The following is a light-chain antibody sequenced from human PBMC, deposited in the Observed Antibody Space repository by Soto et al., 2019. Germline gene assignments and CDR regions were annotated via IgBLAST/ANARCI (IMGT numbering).Light chain of an antibody. V-gene: IGKV2-40*01. J-gene: IGKJ2*01. Sequence: DILMTQTPLSLPVTPGEPASISCRSSQSLLERHGGNTNLDWYLQTPGQSPQILIYTLSCRASGVPARFSGSGSGTDFTLKISRVEAEDVGAYYCMQRKEFPFTFGRGTKLEIK. CDR3: MQRKEFPFT. CDR2: TLS. CDR1: QSLLERHGGNTN.